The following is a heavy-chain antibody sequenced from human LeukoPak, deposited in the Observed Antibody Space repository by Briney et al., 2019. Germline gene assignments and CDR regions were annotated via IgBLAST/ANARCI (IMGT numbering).Heavy chain of an antibody. CDR1: GGSISSYY. CDR2: IYYSGST. Sequence: PSETLSLTCTVSGGSISSYYWSWIRQPPGKGLEWIGYIYYSGSTNYNPSLKSRVTISVDTSKNQFSLKLSSVAAADTAVYYCARPDYSNYIDAFDIWGQGTMVTVSS. J-gene: IGHJ3*02. D-gene: IGHD4-11*01. V-gene: IGHV4-59*01. CDR3: ARPDYSNYIDAFDI.